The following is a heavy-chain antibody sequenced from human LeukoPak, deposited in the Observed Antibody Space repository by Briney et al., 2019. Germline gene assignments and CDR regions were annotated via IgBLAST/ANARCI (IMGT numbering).Heavy chain of an antibody. CDR3: AELGITMIGGV. Sequence: PGGSLRLSCAASEFTFDDYAMHWGRQAPGKGLEWVSGISWNSGTIAYADSVKGRFTISRDNAKNSLYLQMNSLRAEDTAVYYCAELGITMIGGVWGKGTTVTISS. D-gene: IGHD3-10*02. V-gene: IGHV3-9*01. J-gene: IGHJ6*04. CDR2: ISWNSGTI. CDR1: EFTFDDYA.